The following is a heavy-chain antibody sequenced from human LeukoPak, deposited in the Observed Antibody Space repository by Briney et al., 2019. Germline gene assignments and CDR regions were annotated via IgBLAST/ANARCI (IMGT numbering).Heavy chain of an antibody. CDR2: IWYDGSNK. J-gene: IGHJ6*02. V-gene: IGHV3-33*01. Sequence: PGGSLRLSCAASGFTFSSYGMHWVRQAPGKGLEWVAVIWYDGSNKYYADSVKGRFTISRDNSKNTLYLQMNSLRAEGTAVYYCARGTYYDILTGYYGYYYGMDVWGQGTTVTVSS. CDR3: ARGTYYDILTGYYGYYYGMDV. D-gene: IGHD3-9*01. CDR1: GFTFSSYG.